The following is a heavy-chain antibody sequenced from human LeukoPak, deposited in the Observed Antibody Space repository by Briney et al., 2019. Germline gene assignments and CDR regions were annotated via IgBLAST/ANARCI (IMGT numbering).Heavy chain of an antibody. CDR2: IYTSGST. CDR1: GGSISSGSYY. V-gene: IGHV4-61*02. Sequence: SETLSLTCTVSGGSISSGSYYWSWIRQPAGKGLEWIGRIYTSGSTNYNPSLKSRVTISVDTSKNQFSLKLSSVTAADTAVYYCARTFSYWNSLSAFDYWGQGTLVTVSS. J-gene: IGHJ4*02. D-gene: IGHD1-7*01. CDR3: ARTFSYWNSLSAFDY.